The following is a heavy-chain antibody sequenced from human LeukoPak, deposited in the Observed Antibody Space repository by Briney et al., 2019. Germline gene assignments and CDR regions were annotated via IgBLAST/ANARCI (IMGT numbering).Heavy chain of an antibody. Sequence: GSSVKVSCKASGGTFSSYAISWVRQAPGQGLEWMGGTIPIFGTANYAQKFQGRVTITADESTSTAYMELSSLRSEDTAVYYCARDRDRQWPYYFDYWGQGTLVTVSS. CDR1: GGTFSSYA. D-gene: IGHD6-19*01. V-gene: IGHV1-69*01. J-gene: IGHJ4*02. CDR2: TIPIFGTA. CDR3: ARDRDRQWPYYFDY.